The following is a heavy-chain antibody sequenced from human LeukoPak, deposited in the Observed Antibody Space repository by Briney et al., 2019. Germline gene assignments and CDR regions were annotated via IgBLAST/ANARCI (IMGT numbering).Heavy chain of an antibody. CDR3: SKDVYYYSSGSCPTYYYYMDV. J-gene: IGHJ6*03. D-gene: IGHD3-22*01. CDR2: IRYDGSKK. CDR1: GYTFNKYG. V-gene: IGHV3-30*02. Sequence: GGSLRLSCAASGYTFNKYGMHWVRQAPSKELEWVAFIRYDGSKKYYADSVEGRFTIYRDDSKNTLYLQMNSLRTEDTAVYSCSKDVYYYSSGSCPTYYYYMDVWGKGITVTVSS.